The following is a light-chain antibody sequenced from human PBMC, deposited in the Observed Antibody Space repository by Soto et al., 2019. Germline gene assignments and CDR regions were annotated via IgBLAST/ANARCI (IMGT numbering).Light chain of an antibody. V-gene: IGKV3-11*01. J-gene: IGKJ4*01. CDR2: DAS. Sequence: ETVLTQSPTTLSLSPGERATLSCRASQSLDFFLAWYQQKPGQAPRLLIYDASKRATGVPARFSGSGSGTDFTLTISSLEPEDFAVYYCQQCTTWPPLTFGGGTKVEI. CDR1: QSLDFF. CDR3: QQCTTWPPLT.